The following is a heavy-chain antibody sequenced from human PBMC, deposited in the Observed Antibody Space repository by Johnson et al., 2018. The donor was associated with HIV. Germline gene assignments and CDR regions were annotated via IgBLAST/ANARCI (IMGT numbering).Heavy chain of an antibody. Sequence: QVQLVESGGGLVQPGGSLRLSCAASGFTFSSYAMHWVRQAPGKGLEWVAVISYDGSNKYYADSVKGRFTIARDNSKNTLYLQVNSLKTEHTAVYYCARSPASRVGDSFAFDIWGQGTMVTVSS. CDR1: GFTFSSYA. D-gene: IGHD2-21*02. J-gene: IGHJ3*02. CDR2: ISYDGSNK. V-gene: IGHV3-30*04. CDR3: ARSPASRVGDSFAFDI.